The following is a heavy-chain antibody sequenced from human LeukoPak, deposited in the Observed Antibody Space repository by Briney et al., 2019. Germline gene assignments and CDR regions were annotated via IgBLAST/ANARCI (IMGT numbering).Heavy chain of an antibody. CDR3: ARDQGGWDPYYFDY. Sequence: PSQTLSLTCTVSGGSISSGSYYWSWIRQPAGKGLEWIGRIYTSGGTNYNPSLKSRVTISVDTSKNQFSLKLSSVTAADTAVYYCARDQGGWDPYYFDYWGQGTLVTVSS. V-gene: IGHV4-61*02. J-gene: IGHJ4*02. CDR2: IYTSGGT. CDR1: GGSISSGSYY. D-gene: IGHD6-19*01.